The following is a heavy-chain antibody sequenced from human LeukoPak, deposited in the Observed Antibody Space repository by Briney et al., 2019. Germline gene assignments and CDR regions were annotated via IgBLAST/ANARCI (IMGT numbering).Heavy chain of an antibody. D-gene: IGHD2-15*01. V-gene: IGHV3-9*01. CDR3: ARDIRPVVVAATFDY. CDR1: GFTFRSYA. J-gene: IGHJ4*02. CDR2: ISWNSGNI. Sequence: GGSLRLSCAASGFTFRSYAMNWVRQVPGKGLEWVSGISWNSGNIGYADSVKGRFTISRDNAKNSLYLQMNSLRADDTALYYCARDIRPVVVAATFDYWGQGTLVTVSS.